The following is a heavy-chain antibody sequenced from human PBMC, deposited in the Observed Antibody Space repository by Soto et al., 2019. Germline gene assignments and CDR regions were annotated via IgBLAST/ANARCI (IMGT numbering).Heavy chain of an antibody. D-gene: IGHD3-10*01. CDR1: GFSLSTSGVG. CDR2: IYWDDDN. J-gene: IGHJ4*02. V-gene: IGHV2-5*02. Sequence: QITLKESGPTLVKPTQTLTLTCTFSGFSLSTSGVGVGWILQPPGKALEWLALIYWDDDNLYIPALKSRLTITKDTSKNQVVLTMTNMDPVDTATYYCAHRRTGMGFDYWGQGTLVTVSS. CDR3: AHRRTGMGFDY.